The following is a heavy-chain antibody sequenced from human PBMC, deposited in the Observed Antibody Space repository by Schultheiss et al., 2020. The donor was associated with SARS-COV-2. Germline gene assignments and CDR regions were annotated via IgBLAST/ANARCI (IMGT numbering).Heavy chain of an antibody. J-gene: IGHJ4*02. V-gene: IGHV2-5*01. D-gene: IGHD2-8*02. CDR2: IYWNDDK. CDR3: AHRKYNDWWDY. Sequence: SGPTLVQPTQTLTLTCTFSGFSLTTSEVGVAWIRQPPGKALECLAVIYWNDDKHYSPSLKSRLTISKDTSKNQVILTMTNMDPVDTATYYCAHRKYNDWWDYWGQGTLVTVSS. CDR1: GFSLTTSEVG.